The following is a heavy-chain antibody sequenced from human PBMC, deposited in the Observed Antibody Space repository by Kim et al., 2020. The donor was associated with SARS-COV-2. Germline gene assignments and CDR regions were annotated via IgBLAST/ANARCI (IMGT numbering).Heavy chain of an antibody. CDR3: TRGAVSGNDAFRI. CDR1: GFTLTKYG. J-gene: IGHJ3*02. V-gene: IGHV3-30*03. CDR2: MSYDGSVK. D-gene: IGHD6-13*01. Sequence: GGSLRLSCEASGFTLTKYGMHWVRQAPGKGLEWVAFMSYDGSVKYYGETVKGRFTISRDTSKNTLFLQMDSLRAEDTAVYYCTRGAVSGNDAFRIWGQGSLVTVSS.